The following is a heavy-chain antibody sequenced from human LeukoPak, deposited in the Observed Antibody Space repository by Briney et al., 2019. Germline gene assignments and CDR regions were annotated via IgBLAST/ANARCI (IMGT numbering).Heavy chain of an antibody. CDR1: GYTFTGYY. CDR2: INPNSGGT. CDR3: AREDYDFWSGSSGHYMDV. V-gene: IGHV1-2*02. D-gene: IGHD3-3*01. J-gene: IGHJ6*03. Sequence: ASVKVSCKASGYTFTGYYMHWVRQAPGQGLEWMGWINPNSGGTNYAQKFQGRVTMTRDTSISTAYMELSRLRSDDTAVYYCAREDYDFWSGSSGHYMDVWAKGTTVTVSS.